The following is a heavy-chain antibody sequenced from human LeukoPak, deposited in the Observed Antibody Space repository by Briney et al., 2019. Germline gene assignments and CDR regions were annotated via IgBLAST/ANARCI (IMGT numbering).Heavy chain of an antibody. V-gene: IGHV3-23*01. CDR1: GFTFSSYW. D-gene: IGHD5-18*01. J-gene: IGHJ4*02. Sequence: PGGSLRLSYAAPGFTFSSYWMTWVRQAPGKGLEWVSTVRGGSGGRYYADSVKGRFTISRDNSKNTLYLQMNSLRDEDTAVYFCARGNSYTSPYYFDYWGQGTLVTVSS. CDR3: ARGNSYTSPYYFDY. CDR2: VRGGSGGR.